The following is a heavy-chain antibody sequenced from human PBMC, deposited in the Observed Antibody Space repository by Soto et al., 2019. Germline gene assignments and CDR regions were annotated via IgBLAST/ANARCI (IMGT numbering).Heavy chain of an antibody. Sequence: EVQLLESGGGLVQPGGSLRLSCAASGFTFSSYAMSWVRQAPGKGLEWVSAISGSGGSTYYADSVKGRFTISRDNSKNTLYLQMHSLRAEDTAVYYCTASSGWYNAFDICGQGTMVTVSS. CDR3: TASSGWYNAFDI. CDR2: ISGSGGST. D-gene: IGHD6-19*01. CDR1: GFTFSSYA. J-gene: IGHJ3*02. V-gene: IGHV3-23*01.